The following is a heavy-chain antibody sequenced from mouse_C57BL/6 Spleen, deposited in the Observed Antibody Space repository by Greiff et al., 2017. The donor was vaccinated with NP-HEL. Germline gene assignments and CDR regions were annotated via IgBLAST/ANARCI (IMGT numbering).Heavy chain of an antibody. CDR2: IYPGDGDT. V-gene: IGHV1-80*01. J-gene: IGHJ1*03. Sequence: QVQLKESGAELVKPGASVKISCKASGYAFSSYWMNWVKQRPGKGLEWIGQIYPGDGDTNYNGKFKGKATLTADKSSSTAYMQLSSLTSEDSAVYFCARVGSSWYFDVWGTGTSVTVSS. D-gene: IGHD1-1*01. CDR1: GYAFSSYW. CDR3: ARVGSSWYFDV.